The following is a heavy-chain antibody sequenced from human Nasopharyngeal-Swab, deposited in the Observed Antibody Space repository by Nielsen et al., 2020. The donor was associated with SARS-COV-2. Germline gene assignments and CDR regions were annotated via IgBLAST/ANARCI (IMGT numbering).Heavy chain of an antibody. CDR2: MYRSGSS. CDR1: GDSINNDQW. D-gene: IGHD5-24*01. CDR3: VRGGNWYFDY. J-gene: IGHJ4*02. Sequence: SCAVSGDSINNDQWWTWVRPPPGKGLEWIGEMYRSGSSNFSPSLKSRAAISLDKTNNRFSLILKSVTAADTAVYFCVRGGNWYFDYWGQGILVTVS. V-gene: IGHV4-4*01.